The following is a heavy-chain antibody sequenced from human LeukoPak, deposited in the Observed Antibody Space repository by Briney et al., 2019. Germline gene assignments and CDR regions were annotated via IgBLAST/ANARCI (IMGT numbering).Heavy chain of an antibody. CDR1: GFTFSSYA. CDR3: AREGGGSPSFDY. D-gene: IGHD1-26*01. CDR2: ISYDGSNK. Sequence: PGRSLRLSCAASGFTFSSYAMHWVRQAPGKGLEWVAVISYDGSNKYYADSVKGRFTISGDNSKNTLYLQMNSLRAEDTAVYYCAREGGGSPSFDYWGQGTLVTVSS. J-gene: IGHJ4*02. V-gene: IGHV3-30-3*01.